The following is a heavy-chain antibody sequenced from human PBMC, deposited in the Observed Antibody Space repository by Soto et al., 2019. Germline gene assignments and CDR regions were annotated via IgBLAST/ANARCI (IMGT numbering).Heavy chain of an antibody. J-gene: IGHJ6*03. Sequence: GGSLRLSCAASGFTFSSYSMNWVRQAPGKGLEWVSSISSSSSYIYYADSVKGRFTISRDNAKNSLYLQMNSLRAEDTAVYYCASLPAAKTIQGYYYYYMDVWGKGTTVTVSS. V-gene: IGHV3-21*01. CDR3: ASLPAAKTIQGYYYYYMDV. CDR1: GFTFSSYS. CDR2: ISSSSSYI. D-gene: IGHD2-2*01.